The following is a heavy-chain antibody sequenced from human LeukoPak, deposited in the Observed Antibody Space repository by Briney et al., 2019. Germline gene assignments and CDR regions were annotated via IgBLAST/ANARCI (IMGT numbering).Heavy chain of an antibody. Sequence: NPGGSLRLSCAASGFTFSSYSMNWARQAPGKGLEWVSSISSSSSYIYYADSVKGRFTISRDNAKNSLYLQMNSLRAEDTAVYYCATDIIVVVPAALDYWGQGTLVTVSS. V-gene: IGHV3-21*01. CDR3: ATDIIVVVPAALDY. CDR1: GFTFSSYS. CDR2: ISSSSSYI. J-gene: IGHJ4*02. D-gene: IGHD2-2*01.